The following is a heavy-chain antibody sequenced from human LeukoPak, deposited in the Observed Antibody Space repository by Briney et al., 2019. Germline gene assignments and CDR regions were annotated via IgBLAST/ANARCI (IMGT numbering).Heavy chain of an antibody. V-gene: IGHV3-15*01. CDR1: GLTFSNAW. J-gene: IGHJ4*02. Sequence: GSLRLSCAASGLTFSNAWMSWVRQAPGKGLEWVGRIKRKSDGGTTDYAAPVKGRFTISRDDSKNTLYLQMNSLKSEDTAVYYCTTELDVRPNHYWGQGTLVTVSS. CDR3: TTELDVRPNHY. CDR2: IKRKSDGGTT. D-gene: IGHD1-14*01.